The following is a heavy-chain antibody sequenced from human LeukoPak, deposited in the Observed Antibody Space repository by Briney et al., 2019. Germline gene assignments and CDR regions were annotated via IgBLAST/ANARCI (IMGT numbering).Heavy chain of an antibody. J-gene: IGHJ4*02. CDR2: ISGSGGST. V-gene: IGHV3-23*01. CDR1: GFTFSSYA. CDR3: ARDRCSGGICYFDY. Sequence: GGSLRLSCAASGFTFSSYAMSWVRQAPGKGLEWVSAISGSGGSTYYADSVKGRFTISRDNAKNSLYLQMNSLRAEDTAAYYCARDRCSGGICYFDYWGQGTLVTVSS. D-gene: IGHD2-15*01.